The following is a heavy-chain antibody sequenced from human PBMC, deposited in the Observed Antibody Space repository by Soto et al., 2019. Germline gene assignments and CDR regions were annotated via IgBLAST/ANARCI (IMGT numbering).Heavy chain of an antibody. J-gene: IGHJ4*02. CDR2: INPNSGGT. D-gene: IGHD2-2*01. Sequence: GASVKVSCKASGYTFTDSYIHWVRQAPGQGLEWMGWINPNSGGTNYAEKFQDWVTMTRDTAITTAYMELRRLRSDDSAMYYCATERYCINTTCSAFDYWGQGTLVTVSS. V-gene: IGHV1-2*04. CDR3: ATERYCINTTCSAFDY. CDR1: GYTFTDSY.